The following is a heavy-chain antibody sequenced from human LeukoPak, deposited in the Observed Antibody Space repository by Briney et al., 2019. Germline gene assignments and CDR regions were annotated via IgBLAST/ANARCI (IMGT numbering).Heavy chain of an antibody. V-gene: IGHV4-59*08. D-gene: IGHD3-16*01. CDR3: ARRGGGHTFDI. CDR2: IYYSGST. Sequence: PSETLSLTCTVSGGSISSYYWSWIRQPPGKGLECIGYIYYSGSTNYNPSLKSRVNISIDTSRTQFPLKLSSVTAADTAMYYCARRGGGHTFDIWGQGTMVTVSS. J-gene: IGHJ3*02. CDR1: GGSISSYY.